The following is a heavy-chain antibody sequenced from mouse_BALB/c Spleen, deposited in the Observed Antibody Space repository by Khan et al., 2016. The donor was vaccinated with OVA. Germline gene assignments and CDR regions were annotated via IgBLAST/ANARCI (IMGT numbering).Heavy chain of an antibody. CDR3: ARKNGSDFDY. J-gene: IGHJ2*01. V-gene: IGHV1-20*02. CDR1: GYSFTGYF. D-gene: IGHD1-1*01. CDR2: INPHIGET. Sequence: DVQLVESGPELVKPGASVKISCKASGYSFTGYFMNWVMQSHGKSLEWIGRINPHIGETFYNQKFKGKATLTVDESSSTVYMERRSLASEDSAVYYCARKNGSDFDYWGQGTTLTVSS.